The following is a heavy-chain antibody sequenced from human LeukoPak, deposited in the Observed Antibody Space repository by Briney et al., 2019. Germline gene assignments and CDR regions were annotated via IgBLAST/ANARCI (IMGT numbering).Heavy chain of an antibody. V-gene: IGHV3-66*02. CDR2: LYSDGTT. CDR1: GLSVSSNY. D-gene: IGHD3-10*01. Sequence: PGGSLRLSCAASGLSVSSNYMSWVRQAPGKGLEWVSVLYSDGTTYYADSVKGRFTISRDNSKNTLYLQMNSLRAEDTAVYYCVRRMGVSMLYYFDYWGQGTLVTVPS. CDR3: VRRMGVSMLYYFDY. J-gene: IGHJ4*02.